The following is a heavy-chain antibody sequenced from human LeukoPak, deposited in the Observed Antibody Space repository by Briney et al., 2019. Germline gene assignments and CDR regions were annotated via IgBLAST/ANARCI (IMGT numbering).Heavy chain of an antibody. V-gene: IGHV1-69*05. D-gene: IGHD2-8*01. CDR2: IIPIFGTT. Sequence: GASVKVSCKASGGTFSSYAISWVRQAPGQGLEWMGGIIPIFGTTNYAQKFQGRVTNTRDTSASTAYMELSSLRSEDTAVYYCARDNPLCTNGVCYDSVPLDYWGQGTLVTVSS. CDR1: GGTFSSYA. CDR3: ARDNPLCTNGVCYDSVPLDY. J-gene: IGHJ4*02.